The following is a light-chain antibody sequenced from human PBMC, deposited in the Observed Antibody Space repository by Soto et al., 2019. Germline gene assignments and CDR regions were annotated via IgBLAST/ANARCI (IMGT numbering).Light chain of an antibody. CDR2: GAS. CDR3: QQYNNWPET. Sequence: IVLTQPPATLYVSPGERATLSCRASQSVSSNLAWYQQKPGQAPRLLIYGASTRATGIPARFSGSGPGTEFTLTISSLQSEDFAVYYCQQYNNWPETFGQGTKVDIK. CDR1: QSVSSN. J-gene: IGKJ1*01. V-gene: IGKV3-15*01.